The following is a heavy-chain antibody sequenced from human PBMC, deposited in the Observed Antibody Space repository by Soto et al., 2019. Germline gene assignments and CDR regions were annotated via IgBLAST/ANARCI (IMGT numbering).Heavy chain of an antibody. V-gene: IGHV3-13*01. CDR2: IGTAGDA. J-gene: IGHJ3*02. Sequence: GGSLRLCCAASEFTFSSFDMHWVCQATEKGLEWVSAIGTAGDAYYPGSVKGRFTISRENAKNSLYLQMNSLRAEDTAVYYCARARTSDSSGLYAEAFDIWGQGTMVT. CDR1: EFTFSSFD. D-gene: IGHD3-22*01. CDR3: ARARTSDSSGLYAEAFDI.